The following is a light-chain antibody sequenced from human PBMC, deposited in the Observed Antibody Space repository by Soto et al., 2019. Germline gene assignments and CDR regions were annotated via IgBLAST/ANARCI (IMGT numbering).Light chain of an antibody. Sequence: QSVLTQPPSVSGAPGQRVTISCTGSISNIGAGYNVHWYQQLPATAPKLLIYGNSNRPSGVPDRFSGSKSGTSASLAITGLQADDEADYYCQSYDSSVTLRVFGTGTKVTVL. CDR2: GNS. V-gene: IGLV1-40*01. J-gene: IGLJ1*01. CDR1: ISNIGAGYN. CDR3: QSYDSSVTLRV.